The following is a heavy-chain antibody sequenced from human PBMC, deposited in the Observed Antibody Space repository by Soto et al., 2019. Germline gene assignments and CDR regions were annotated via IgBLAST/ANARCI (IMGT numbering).Heavy chain of an antibody. Sequence: PGGSLRLSCAASGFTFSSYAIHWVRQAPGKGLEWVTIISKDGNSKHYADSVKGRFTISRDNSKNTLFLQMNSLRAEDTAVYYCARDPQGSYCYIDHWGQGTLVTVSS. CDR3: ARDPQGSYCYIDH. V-gene: IGHV3-30-3*01. J-gene: IGHJ5*02. CDR1: GFTFSSYA. D-gene: IGHD3-10*01. CDR2: ISKDGNSK.